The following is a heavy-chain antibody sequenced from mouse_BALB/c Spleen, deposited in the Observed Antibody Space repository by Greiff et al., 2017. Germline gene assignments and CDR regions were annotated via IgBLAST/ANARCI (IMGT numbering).Heavy chain of an antibody. V-gene: IGHV1-54*01. CDR1: GYAFTNYL. Sequence: QVQLQQSGAELVRPGTSVKVSCKASGYAFTNYLIEWVKQRPGQGLEWIGVINPGSGGTNYNEKLKGKATLTADKSSSTAYMQLSSLTSDDSAVYFCARGTTVVAPMDYWGQGTSVTVSS. CDR3: ARGTTVVAPMDY. D-gene: IGHD1-1*01. CDR2: INPGSGGT. J-gene: IGHJ4*01.